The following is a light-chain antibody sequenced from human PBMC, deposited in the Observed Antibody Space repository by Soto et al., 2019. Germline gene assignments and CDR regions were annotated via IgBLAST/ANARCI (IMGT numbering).Light chain of an antibody. Sequence: EIVLTQSPGTLSLSPGERATLSCRASQSVSSSYLAWYQQKPGQAPRLLIYGASSRATGIPDRFSGSGSGTHFTLNISRLEPEDFAVYYCQQYGSSPWTFGQGTKVEIK. V-gene: IGKV3-20*01. CDR2: GAS. CDR1: QSVSSSY. J-gene: IGKJ1*01. CDR3: QQYGSSPWT.